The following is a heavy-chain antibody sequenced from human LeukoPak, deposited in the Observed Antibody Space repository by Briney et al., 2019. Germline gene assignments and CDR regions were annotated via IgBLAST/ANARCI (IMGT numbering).Heavy chain of an antibody. V-gene: IGHV1-69*06. J-gene: IGHJ4*02. CDR3: ARDNDSRDPPHFDY. D-gene: IGHD3-16*01. Sequence: SVKVSCKASGGTFNSYAISWVRQAHGPGLELMGGIIPIFGTTNYARKFRGRVTLTADKSTRTAYMELSSLRSEDTAVYYCARDNDSRDPPHFDYWGQGTLGTVSP. CDR2: IIPIFGTT. CDR1: GGTFNSYA.